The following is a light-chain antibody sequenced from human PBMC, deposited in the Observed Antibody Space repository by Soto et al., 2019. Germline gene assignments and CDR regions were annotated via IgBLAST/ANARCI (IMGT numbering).Light chain of an antibody. CDR2: GAS. CDR3: QQYNNWPDMYT. Sequence: EMVMTQSPATLSVSPGERVIISCRASRSVGTTLAWYRQKPGQAPRLLIYGASTRATGIPARFSGSGSGTDFTLTISSLQSEDFAVYYCQQYNNWPDMYTFGQGTKLEIK. J-gene: IGKJ2*01. V-gene: IGKV3-15*01. CDR1: RSVGTT.